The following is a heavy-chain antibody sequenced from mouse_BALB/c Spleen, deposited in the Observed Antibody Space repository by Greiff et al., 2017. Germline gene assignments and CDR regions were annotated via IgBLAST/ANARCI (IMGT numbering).Heavy chain of an antibody. CDR2: ISSGGSYT. Sequence: EVKVEESGGGLVKPGGSLKLSCAASGFTFSSYAMSWVRQSPEKRLEWVAEISSGGSYTYYPDTVTGRFTISRDNAKNTLYLEMSSLRSEDTAMYYCARVGITEAMDYWGQGTSVTVSS. CDR3: ARVGITEAMDY. J-gene: IGHJ4*01. CDR1: GFTFSSYA. D-gene: IGHD2-4*01. V-gene: IGHV5-9-4*01.